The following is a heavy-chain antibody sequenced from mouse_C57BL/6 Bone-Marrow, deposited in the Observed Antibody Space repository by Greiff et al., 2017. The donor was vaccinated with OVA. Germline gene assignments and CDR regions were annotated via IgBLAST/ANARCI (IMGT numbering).Heavy chain of an antibody. Sequence: VQLQQPGAELVMPGASVKLSCKASGYTFTSYWMHWVKQRPGQGLEWIGEIDPSDSYTNYNQKFKGKSTLTVDKSSSTAYMQLSSLTSEDSAVYYCARILYAMDYWGQGTSVTVSS. CDR1: GYTFTSYW. J-gene: IGHJ4*01. CDR3: ARILYAMDY. CDR2: IDPSDSYT. V-gene: IGHV1-69*01.